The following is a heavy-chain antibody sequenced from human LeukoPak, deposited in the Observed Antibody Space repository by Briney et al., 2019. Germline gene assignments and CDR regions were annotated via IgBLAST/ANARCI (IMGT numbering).Heavy chain of an antibody. CDR2: INGDGRNI. V-gene: IGHV3-74*01. D-gene: IGHD5-12*01. CDR3: AREWDSGSSSLDL. Sequence: GGSLRLSCVASGFTFSSYWMHWVRQDPRKGLVWVSRINGDGRNINYADSVRGRFTISRDNAKSSLFLQMHSLRAEDTALYYCAREWDSGSSSLDLWGQGTLVTVSS. CDR1: GFTFSSYW. J-gene: IGHJ4*02.